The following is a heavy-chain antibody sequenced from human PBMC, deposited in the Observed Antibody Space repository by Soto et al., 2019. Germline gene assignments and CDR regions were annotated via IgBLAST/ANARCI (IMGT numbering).Heavy chain of an antibody. CDR1: GITISDYW. CDR3: VRSDRFCL. Sequence: EVLLVESGGGLVQPGGSLRLSCVASGITISDYWMSWVRQVPGKGPERVARIKNDGSVTSYADSVKGRFSISRNNAKKPRYLQRNSAGVEDSGVYYCVRSDRFCLRGQGTQVTVSS. J-gene: IGHJ4*02. CDR2: IKNDGSVT. V-gene: IGHV3-74*01. D-gene: IGHD3-3*01.